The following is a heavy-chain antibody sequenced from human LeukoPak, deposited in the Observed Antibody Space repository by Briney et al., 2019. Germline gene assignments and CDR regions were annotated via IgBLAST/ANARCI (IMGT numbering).Heavy chain of an antibody. CDR2: MNQDGGEI. CDR3: AELGITMIGGV. J-gene: IGHJ6*04. D-gene: IGHD3-10*02. V-gene: IGHV3-7*01. CDR1: GFTFRTHW. Sequence: GGSLRLSCAASGFTFRTHWMTWVRQAPGKGLEWVANMNQDGGEIYYVDSVKGRFTISRDNAKNSLYLQMNSLRAEDTAVYYCAELGITMIGGVWGKGTTVTISS.